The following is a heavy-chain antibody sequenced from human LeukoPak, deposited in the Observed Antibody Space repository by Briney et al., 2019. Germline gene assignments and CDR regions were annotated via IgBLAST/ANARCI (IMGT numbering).Heavy chain of an antibody. V-gene: IGHV4-38-2*01. CDR2: INHSGST. CDR1: GYSISSGYY. D-gene: IGHD2-2*01. J-gene: IGHJ4*02. CDR3: ARITSWTPDY. Sequence: SETLSLTCVVSGYSISSGYYWGWIRQPPGKGLEWIGEINHSGSTNYNPSLKSRVTISVDTSKNQFSLKLSSVTAADTAVYYCARITSWTPDYWGQGTLVTVSS.